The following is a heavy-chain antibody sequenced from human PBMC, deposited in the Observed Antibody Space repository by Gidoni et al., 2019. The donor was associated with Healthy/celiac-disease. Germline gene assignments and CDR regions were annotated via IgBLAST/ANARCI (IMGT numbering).Heavy chain of an antibody. D-gene: IGHD1-26*01. Sequence: QVQLVQSGDEVKKPGSSVKVSCKASGGTFSSYAISWVRQAPGQGLEWMGGIIPIFGTANYAQKFQGRVTITADESTSTAYMELSSLRSEDTAVYYCARMPVGSYSRLDYYYYGMDVWGQGTTVTVSS. CDR1: GGTFSSYA. CDR2: IIPIFGTA. J-gene: IGHJ6*02. CDR3: ARMPVGSYSRLDYYYYGMDV. V-gene: IGHV1-69*01.